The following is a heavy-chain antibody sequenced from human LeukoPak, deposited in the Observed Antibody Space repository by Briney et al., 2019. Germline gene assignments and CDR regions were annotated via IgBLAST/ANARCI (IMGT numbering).Heavy chain of an antibody. J-gene: IGHJ6*03. CDR3: ARDYDIPDYYYYYYMDV. Sequence: GASVKVSCKASGYTFTSYGISWVRQAPGQGLEWMGWISAYNGNTNYAQKLQGRVTMTTDTSTSTAYMELRSLRSDDTAVYCCARDYDIPDYYYYYYMDVWGKGTTVTVSS. D-gene: IGHD3-9*01. CDR2: ISAYNGNT. V-gene: IGHV1-18*01. CDR1: GYTFTSYG.